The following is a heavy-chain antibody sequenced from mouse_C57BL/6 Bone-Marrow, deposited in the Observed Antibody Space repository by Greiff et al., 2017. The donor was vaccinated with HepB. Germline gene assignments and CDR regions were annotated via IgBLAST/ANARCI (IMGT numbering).Heavy chain of an antibody. D-gene: IGHD2-4*01. CDR2: ISDGGSYT. J-gene: IGHJ1*03. Sequence: EVQVVESGGGLVKPGGSLKLSCAASGFTFSSYAMSWVRQTPEKRLEWVATISDGGSYTYYPDNVKGRFTISRDNAKNNLYLQMSHLKSEDTAMYYCARDKDYDYDGWYFDVWGTGTTVTVSS. V-gene: IGHV5-4*01. CDR1: GFTFSSYA. CDR3: ARDKDYDYDGWYFDV.